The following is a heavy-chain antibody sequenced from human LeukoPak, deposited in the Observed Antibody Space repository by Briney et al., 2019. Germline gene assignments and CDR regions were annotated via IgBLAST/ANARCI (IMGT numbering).Heavy chain of an antibody. J-gene: IGHJ4*02. CDR1: GFTFSDYY. CDR2: ISRSGSTI. CDR3: AREDSSGSPLTSYFHF. V-gene: IGHV3-11*01. Sequence: GGSLRLSCAASGFTFSDYYMNWIRQAPGKGLEWVSSISRSGSTIYYADSVKGRFTISRDNAKNSLYLQMNSLRAEHTAVYFCAREDSSGSPLTSYFHFWGQGTLVTVSS. D-gene: IGHD1-26*01.